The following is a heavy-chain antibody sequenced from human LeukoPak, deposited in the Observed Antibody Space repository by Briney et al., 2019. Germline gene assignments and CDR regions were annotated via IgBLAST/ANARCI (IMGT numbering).Heavy chain of an antibody. Sequence: SETLSLTCTVSGYSISSGYYWGWIRQPPGKGLEWIGSIYHSGSTYYNPSLKSRVTISVDTSKNQFSLKLSSVTAADTAVYYCASFHGGYRYWGQGTLVTVSS. CDR3: ASFHGGYRY. CDR1: GYSISSGYY. D-gene: IGHD3-16*02. J-gene: IGHJ4*02. V-gene: IGHV4-38-2*02. CDR2: IYHSGST.